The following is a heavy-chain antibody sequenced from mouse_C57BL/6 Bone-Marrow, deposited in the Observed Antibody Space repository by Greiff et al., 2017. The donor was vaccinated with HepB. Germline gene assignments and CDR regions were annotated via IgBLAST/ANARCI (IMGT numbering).Heavy chain of an antibody. CDR2: IYPGDGDT. J-gene: IGHJ3*01. Sequence: QVQLQQSGAELVKPGASVKISCKASGYAFSSYWMNWVKQRPGKGLEWIGQIYPGDGDTNYNGKFKGKATLTADKSSSTAYMQLSSLTSEDSAVYFCAREGTAQATSFAYWGQGTLVTVSA. V-gene: IGHV1-80*01. D-gene: IGHD3-2*02. CDR1: GYAFSSYW. CDR3: AREGTAQATSFAY.